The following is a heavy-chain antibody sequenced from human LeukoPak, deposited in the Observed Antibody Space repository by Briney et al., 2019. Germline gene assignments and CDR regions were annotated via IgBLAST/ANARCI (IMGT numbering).Heavy chain of an antibody. D-gene: IGHD6-6*01. J-gene: IGHJ6*03. CDR1: GYTFTDYY. CDR3: ATDSGAARPYYYYYDMDV. Sequence: VKISCKVSGYTFTDYYMHWVQQAPGKGLEWMGLVDPEDGETIYAEKFQGRVTLTADTSTDTAYMELSRLSSEDTAVYYCATDSGAARPYYYYYDMDVCCKGTTVPVSS. V-gene: IGHV1-69-2*01. CDR2: VDPEDGET.